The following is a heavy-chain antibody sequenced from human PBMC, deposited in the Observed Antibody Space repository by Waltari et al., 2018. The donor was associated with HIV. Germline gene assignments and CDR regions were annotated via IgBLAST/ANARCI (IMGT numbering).Heavy chain of an antibody. CDR1: GGAFVSHS. CDR3: ASARETMGVDFDS. D-gene: IGHD3-3*01. V-gene: IGHV1-69*08. Sequence: QVHLVQSGAEVKKPGSSVKVSCKASGGAFVSHSFHWVRQAPGQGLEGMGRAIPMVGTANYARKFQGRVTITADKSTTTAYMELNGLRIDDTAVYYCASARETMGVDFDSWGQGTLVTVS. CDR2: AIPMVGTA. J-gene: IGHJ5*01.